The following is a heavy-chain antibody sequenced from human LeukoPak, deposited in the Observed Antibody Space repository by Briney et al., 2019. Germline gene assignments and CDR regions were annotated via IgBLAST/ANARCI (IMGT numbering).Heavy chain of an antibody. D-gene: IGHD5-18*01. CDR1: GYTFTSYY. Sequence: ASVKVSCKASGYTFTSYYMHWVRQAPGRGLEWMGIINPSGGSTSYAQKFQGRVTMTRDTSTSTVYMELSSLRSEDTAVYYCARDAEEDTAMVTLDYWGQGTLVTVSS. CDR3: ARDAEEDTAMVTLDY. V-gene: IGHV1-46*01. J-gene: IGHJ4*02. CDR2: INPSGGST.